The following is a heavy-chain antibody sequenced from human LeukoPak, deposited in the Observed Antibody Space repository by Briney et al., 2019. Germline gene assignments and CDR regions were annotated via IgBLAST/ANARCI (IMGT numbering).Heavy chain of an antibody. Sequence: GGSLRLSCAASGFTFSNYAFHWVRQAPGKRLEWVAVVASDGRDKHFADSVMGRFTISRDNSKNTLYLQMNSLRPEDTAVYFCARDLGKIADYYFDYWGQGSLVTVSS. J-gene: IGHJ4*02. V-gene: IGHV3-30*14. CDR3: ARDLGKIADYYFDY. CDR2: VASDGRDK. CDR1: GFTFSNYA. D-gene: IGHD2-21*01.